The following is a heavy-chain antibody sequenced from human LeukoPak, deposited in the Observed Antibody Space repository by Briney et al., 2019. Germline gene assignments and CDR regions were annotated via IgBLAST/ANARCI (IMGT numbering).Heavy chain of an antibody. CDR3: ARVVAMPRFDY. J-gene: IGHJ4*02. D-gene: IGHD2-15*01. CDR2: IDYSGST. V-gene: IGHV4-39*07. CDR1: GGSISDSSFY. Sequence: SETLSLTCSVSGGSISDSSFYWGWIRQPPGKGLEWIGSIDYSGSTYYNPSLKSRVTISVDTSKNQFSLKLSSVTAADTAVYYCARVVAMPRFDYWGQGTLVTVSS.